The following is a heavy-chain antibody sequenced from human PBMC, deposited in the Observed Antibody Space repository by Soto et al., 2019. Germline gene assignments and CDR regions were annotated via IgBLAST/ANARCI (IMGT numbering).Heavy chain of an antibody. D-gene: IGHD3-22*01. J-gene: IGHJ6*02. CDR1: GGSISSYY. CDR3: ARDRSYYDSSGYYNYGMDV. CDR2: IYYSGST. V-gene: IGHV4-59*01. Sequence: SETLSLTCTVSGGSISSYYWSWIRQPPGKGLEWIGYIYYSGSTNYNPSLKSRVTISVDTSKNQFSLELSSVTAADTAVYYCARDRSYYDSSGYYNYGMDVWGQGTTVTVSS.